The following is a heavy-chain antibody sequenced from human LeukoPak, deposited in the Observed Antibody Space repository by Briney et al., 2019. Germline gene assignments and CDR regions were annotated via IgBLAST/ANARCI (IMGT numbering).Heavy chain of an antibody. CDR3: ARGSFDFYY. D-gene: IGHD6-19*01. V-gene: IGHV4-59*08. CDR1: GDSLNTYY. J-gene: IGHJ4*02. Sequence: SETLSLTCTVSGDSLNTYYWSWIRQPPGKGLEWIGYIYYSGSTKYNPSLKSRVTISVDTSKNQFSLRLSSVTAADTAVYYCARGSFDFYYWGQGTQVTVSS. CDR2: IYYSGST.